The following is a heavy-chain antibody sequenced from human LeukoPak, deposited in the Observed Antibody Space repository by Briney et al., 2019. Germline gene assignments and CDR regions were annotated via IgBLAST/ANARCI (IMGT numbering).Heavy chain of an antibody. D-gene: IGHD2-2*01. CDR1: GYTFTGYY. CDR2: INPNSGGT. CDR3: ARGDHVVVPAAGVDY. V-gene: IGHV1-2*02. Sequence: ASVKVSCKASGYTFTGYYMHWVRQAPGQGLEWMGWINPNSGGTNYAQKSQGRVTMTRDTSISTAYMELSRLRSDDTAVYYCARGDHVVVPAAGVDYWGQGTLVTVSS. J-gene: IGHJ4*02.